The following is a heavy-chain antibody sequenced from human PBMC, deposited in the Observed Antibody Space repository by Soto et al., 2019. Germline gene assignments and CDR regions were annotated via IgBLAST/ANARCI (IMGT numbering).Heavy chain of an antibody. CDR3: ARDPIGYCSSTSCYDHYYYYGMDV. D-gene: IGHD2-2*03. CDR1: GGSISSYY. V-gene: IGHV4-59*01. CDR2: IYYSGST. Sequence: SETLSLTCTVSGGSISSYYWSWIRQPPGKGLEWIGYIYYSGSTNYNPSLKSRVTISVDTSKNQFFLKLSSVTAAYTAVYYCARDPIGYCSSTSCYDHYYYYGMDVWGQGTTVTVSS. J-gene: IGHJ6*02.